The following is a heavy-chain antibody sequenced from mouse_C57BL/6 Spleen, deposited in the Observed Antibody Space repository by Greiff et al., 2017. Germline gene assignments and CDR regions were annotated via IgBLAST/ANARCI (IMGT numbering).Heavy chain of an antibody. V-gene: IGHV1-39*01. CDR3: APFSNYDAMDY. CDR1: GYSFTDYN. CDR2: INPNYGTT. D-gene: IGHD2-5*01. Sequence: EVQLKESGPELVKPGASVKISCKASGYSFTDYNMNWVKQSNGKSLEWIGVINPNYGTTSYNQKFKGKATLTVDQSSSTAYMQLNSLTSEDSAVXYCAPFSNYDAMDYWGQGTSVTVSS. J-gene: IGHJ4*01.